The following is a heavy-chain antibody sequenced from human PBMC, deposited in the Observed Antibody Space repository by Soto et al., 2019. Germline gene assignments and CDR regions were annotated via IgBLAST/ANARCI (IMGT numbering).Heavy chain of an antibody. Sequence: QVQLVESGGGGVQPGRSLRLSCAASGFTFSRYAMHWVLQAPGKGPAWLAVIWYDGSTKYYGDSVKGRFTISRDNSRNTLYMQLKSLRVEDTAVYYCARAYGDWRYFDYWGQGTLVTVSS. CDR2: IWYDGSTK. J-gene: IGHJ4*02. V-gene: IGHV3-33*01. D-gene: IGHD3-10*01. CDR1: GFTFSRYA. CDR3: ARAYGDWRYFDY.